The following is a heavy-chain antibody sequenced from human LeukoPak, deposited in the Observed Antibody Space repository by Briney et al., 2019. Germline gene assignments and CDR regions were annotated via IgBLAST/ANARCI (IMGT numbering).Heavy chain of an antibody. D-gene: IGHD3-10*01. V-gene: IGHV1-18*01. CDR2: IRGDNGNT. J-gene: IGHJ4*02. CDR3: AGGMYYYGSGSYLLLDY. CDR1: GYTFSNYG. Sequence: ASVKVSCKASGYTFSNYGISWVRQAPGQGLEWVGWIRGDNGNTNYAQKLQGRVTMTTDTSTSTAYMELSSLRSEDTAVYYCAGGMYYYGSGSYLLLDYWGQGTLVTVSS.